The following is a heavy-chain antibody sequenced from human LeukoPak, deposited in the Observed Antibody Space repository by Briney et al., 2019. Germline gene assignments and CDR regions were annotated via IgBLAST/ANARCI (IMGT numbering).Heavy chain of an antibody. CDR1: GFTFSSYG. V-gene: IGHV3-33*01. CDR2: IWYDGSNK. D-gene: IGHD2-2*01. Sequence: GRSLRLSCAASGFTFSSYGMHWVRQAPGKGLEWVAVIWYDGSNKYYADSVKGRFTISRDNSKNTLYLQMNSLRAEDTAVYYCARGGYCSSTSCYPVPSDIWGQGTMVTVSS. J-gene: IGHJ3*02. CDR3: ARGGYCSSTSCYPVPSDI.